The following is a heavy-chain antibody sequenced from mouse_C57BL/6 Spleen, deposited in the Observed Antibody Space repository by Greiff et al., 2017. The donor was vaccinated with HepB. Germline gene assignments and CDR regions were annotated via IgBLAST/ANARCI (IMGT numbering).Heavy chain of an antibody. J-gene: IGHJ4*01. CDR2: ISSGSSTI. V-gene: IGHV5-17*01. CDR1: GFTFSDYG. D-gene: IGHD4-1*01. Sequence: VKLMESGGGLVKPGGSLKLSCAASGFTFSDYGMHWVRQAPEKGLEWVAYISSGSSTIYYADTVKGRFTISRDNAKNTLFLQMTSLRSEDTAMYYCARGTGRGFYAMDYWGQGTSVTVSS. CDR3: ARGTGRGFYAMDY.